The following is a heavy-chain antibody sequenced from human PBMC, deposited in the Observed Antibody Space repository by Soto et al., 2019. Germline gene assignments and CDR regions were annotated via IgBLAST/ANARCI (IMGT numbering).Heavy chain of an antibody. CDR3: SRDYITFTSWFFYYCYVMDV. J-gene: IGHJ6*02. D-gene: IGHD1-20*01. V-gene: IGHV3-30-3*01. CDR1: GFTFSSYA. Sequence: GGSLRLSCAASGFTFSSYAMHWVRQAPGKGLEWVAVISYDGSNKYYADSVKGRFTISRDNSKNTLYLQMNSLRAEDTAVYYCSRDYITFTSWFFYYCYVMDVWGQGTTVTVSS. CDR2: ISYDGSNK.